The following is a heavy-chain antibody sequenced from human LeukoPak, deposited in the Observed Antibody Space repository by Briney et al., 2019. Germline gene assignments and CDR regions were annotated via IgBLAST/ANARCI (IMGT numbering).Heavy chain of an antibody. CDR2: IIPIFGTA. D-gene: IGHD1-26*01. CDR3: ARVIFPPSGGYYFDY. J-gene: IGHJ4*02. V-gene: IGHV1-69*05. CDR1: GGTFSSYA. Sequence: ASVKVSCKASGGTFSSYAISWVRQAPGQGLEWMGGIIPIFGTANYAQKFQGRVTITTDESTSTAYMELSSLRSEDTAVYYCARVIFPPSGGYYFDYWGQGTLVTVSS.